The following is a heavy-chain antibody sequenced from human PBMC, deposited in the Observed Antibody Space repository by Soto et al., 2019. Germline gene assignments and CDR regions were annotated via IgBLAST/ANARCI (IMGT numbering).Heavy chain of an antibody. D-gene: IGHD3-9*01. J-gene: IGHJ5*02. CDR2: ISDSGAVI. CDR3: AKCGNYDMLTGQGGFDP. CDR1: GFTFRNYA. Sequence: PGGSLRLSCTASGFTFRNYAMIWVRQAPGKGLQWVSGISDSGAVIFHADSVRGRLTISRDNSKNTLYLQMNSLRAEDTALYYCAKCGNYDMLTGQGGFDPGGQGTLVTVSS. V-gene: IGHV3-23*01.